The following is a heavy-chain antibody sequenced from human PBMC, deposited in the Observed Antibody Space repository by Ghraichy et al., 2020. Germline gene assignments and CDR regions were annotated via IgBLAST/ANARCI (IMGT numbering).Heavy chain of an antibody. J-gene: IGHJ4*02. V-gene: IGHV3-30*02. CDR3: AKPQSYCSSTSCYFDY. CDR1: GFTFSNYG. Sequence: GGSLRLSCAASGFTFSNYGMHWVRQAPGKGLEWVAFIRYDGSKKYYVDSVKGRFTISRYISKNTLYLQMNSLRAEDTAVYYCAKPQSYCSSTSCYFDYWGQGTLVTVSS. D-gene: IGHD2-2*01. CDR2: IRYDGSKK.